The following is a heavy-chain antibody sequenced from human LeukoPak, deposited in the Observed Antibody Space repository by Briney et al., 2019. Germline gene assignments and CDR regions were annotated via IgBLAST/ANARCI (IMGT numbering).Heavy chain of an antibody. CDR1: GFTFSSYG. D-gene: IGHD6-19*01. CDR3: AKDGRRYSSGWYADY. V-gene: IGHV3-33*06. J-gene: IGHJ4*02. CDR2: IWYDGSNK. Sequence: PGRSLRLSCAASGFTFSSYGMHWVRQAPGKGLEWVAVIWYDGSNKYYADSVKGRFTISRDNSKNTPYLQMNSLRAEDTAVYYCAKDGRRYSSGWYADYWGQGTLVTVSS.